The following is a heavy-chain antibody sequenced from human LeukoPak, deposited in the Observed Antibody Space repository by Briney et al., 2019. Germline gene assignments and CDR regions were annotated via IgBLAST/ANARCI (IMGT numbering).Heavy chain of an antibody. J-gene: IGHJ3*02. D-gene: IGHD3-10*01. CDR3: ATEALWFGELDAFHI. V-gene: IGHV3-73*01. CDR2: IRSKANSYAT. Sequence: PGGSLRLSCAASGFTFSGSAMHWVRQASGKGLEWVGRIRSKANSYATAYAASVKGRFTISRDDSKNTAYLQMNSLKTEDTAVYYCATEALWFGELDAFHIWGQGTVVTVSS. CDR1: GFTFSGSA.